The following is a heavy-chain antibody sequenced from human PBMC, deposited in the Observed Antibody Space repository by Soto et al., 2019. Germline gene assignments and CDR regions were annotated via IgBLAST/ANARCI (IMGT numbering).Heavy chain of an antibody. CDR3: ASESLYDRNTYYRNHGMDV. CDR1: AFTFSSYA. V-gene: IGHV3-30-3*01. Sequence: GWSLRLSCAASAFTFSSYAMHWVRQAPGKGLDWVAVISYDGSDKYYADSVKGRFTVSRDNSKNTLYLQMNSLRADDTAVYYLASESLYDRNTYYRNHGMDVCGQGTTVTVS. D-gene: IGHD3-22*01. CDR2: ISYDGSDK. J-gene: IGHJ6*02.